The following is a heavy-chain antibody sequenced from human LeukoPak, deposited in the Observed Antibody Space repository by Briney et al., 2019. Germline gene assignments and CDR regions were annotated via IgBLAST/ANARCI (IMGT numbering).Heavy chain of an antibody. Sequence: GGSLRLSCAASGLTFSSYAMSWVRQAPGKGLEWVSAISGSGGSTYYADSVKGRFTISRDNSKNTLYLQMNSLRAEDTAVYYCAKDPGVVVRELVDYWGQGTLVTVSS. CDR3: AKDPGVVVRELVDY. CDR1: GLTFSSYA. CDR2: ISGSGGST. J-gene: IGHJ4*02. V-gene: IGHV3-23*01. D-gene: IGHD2-21*01.